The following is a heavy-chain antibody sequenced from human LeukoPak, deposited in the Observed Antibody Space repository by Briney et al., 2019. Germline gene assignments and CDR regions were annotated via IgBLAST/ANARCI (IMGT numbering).Heavy chain of an antibody. Sequence: GGSLRLSCAASGFTFNKYGMSWVRQAPGKGLDWLSGIGVTGDKTYYADSVKGRFTISRDNSKNTLYLQMNSLRAEDTAIYYCARREGPTTAWGQGTLATVSS. CDR2: IGVTGDKT. J-gene: IGHJ5*02. V-gene: IGHV3-23*01. D-gene: IGHD1-26*01. CDR1: GFTFNKYG. CDR3: ARREGPTTA.